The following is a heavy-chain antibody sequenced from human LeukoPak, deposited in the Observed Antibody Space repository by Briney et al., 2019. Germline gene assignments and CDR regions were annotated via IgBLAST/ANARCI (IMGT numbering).Heavy chain of an antibody. V-gene: IGHV1-2*02. CDR2: INPNSGGT. Sequence: GASVKVSCKASGYTFTGYYMHWVRQAPGQGLEWMGWINPNSGGTNYAQKFQGRVTMTRDTSISTAYMELSRLRSDDTAVYYCARAPYFWSGYSPLVSNYYYYMDVWGKGTTVTVSS. CDR1: GYTFTGYY. D-gene: IGHD3-3*01. CDR3: ARAPYFWSGYSPLVSNYYYYMDV. J-gene: IGHJ6*03.